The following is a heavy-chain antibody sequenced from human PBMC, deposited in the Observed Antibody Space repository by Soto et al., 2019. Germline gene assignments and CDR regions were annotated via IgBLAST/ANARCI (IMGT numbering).Heavy chain of an antibody. D-gene: IGHD5-12*01. CDR1: GGSISSYY. CDR2: IYYSGST. V-gene: IGHV4-59*01. Sequence: SETLSLTCXVSGGSISSYYWSWIRQPPGKGLEWIGYIYYSGSTNYNPSLKSRVTISVDTSKNQFSLKLSSVTAADTAVYYCARGEGYDDAFDIWGQGTMVTVS. CDR3: ARGEGYDDAFDI. J-gene: IGHJ3*02.